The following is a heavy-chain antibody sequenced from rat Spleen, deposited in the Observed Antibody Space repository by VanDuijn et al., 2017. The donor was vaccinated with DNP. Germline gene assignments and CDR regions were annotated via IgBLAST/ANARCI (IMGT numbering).Heavy chain of an antibody. CDR1: GFSLTKYG. J-gene: IGHJ4*01. CDR3: MSVAMDA. Sequence: QVQLEESGPGLLQPSQTLSLTCTVSGFSLTKYGVSWVRQPPGKGLEWIAAISSGGSSYFNSALKSRLSVSRDTSRSQAFLQMNSLQTEDTAIYFCMSVAMDAWGQGTSVTVSS. CDR2: ISSGGSS. V-gene: IGHV2S8*01.